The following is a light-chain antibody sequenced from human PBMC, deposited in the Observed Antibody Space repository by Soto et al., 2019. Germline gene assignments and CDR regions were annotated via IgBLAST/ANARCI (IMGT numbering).Light chain of an antibody. J-gene: IGLJ3*02. CDR2: GND. CDR1: SSNIGAGYE. Sequence: QAVVTQPPSVSGAPGQRVTISCTGSSSNIGAGYEVHWYQQLPGTAPKLLIYGNDNRPSGVPDRFSGSKSGTSASLAITGLQAEDEADYYCQSYDSSLSAWVFGGGTKLTVL. CDR3: QSYDSSLSAWV. V-gene: IGLV1-40*01.